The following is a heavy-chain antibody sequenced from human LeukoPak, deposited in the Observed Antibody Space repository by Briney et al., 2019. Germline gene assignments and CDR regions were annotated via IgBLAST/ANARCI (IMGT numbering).Heavy chain of an antibody. V-gene: IGHV1-18*01. CDR1: GYTFTSYG. CDR2: ISAYNGNT. CDR3: ARVSYDYVWGSYRYDFDY. J-gene: IGHJ4*02. D-gene: IGHD3-16*02. Sequence: GASVKVSCKASGYTFTSYGISWVRPAPGQGLEWMAWISAYNGNTNYAQKLQGRVTMTTDTSTSTAYMELRSLRSDDTAVYYCARVSYDYVWGSYRYDFDYWGREPWSPSPQ.